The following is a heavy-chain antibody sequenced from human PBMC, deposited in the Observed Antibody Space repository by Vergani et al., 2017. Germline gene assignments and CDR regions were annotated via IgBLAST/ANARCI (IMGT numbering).Heavy chain of an antibody. Sequence: EVQLVESGGGLIHPGGSLRLSCEGSGFSFSGYWMHWVRQSPEKGLVWVSRIKSDGSITNYADSVKGRFTISRDNAKNTLYLEMNSLRGDDTAIYYCVRARCSGPCFMSNWFDFWGQGTQVTVSS. CDR3: VRARCSGPCFMSNWFDF. CDR2: IKSDGSIT. V-gene: IGHV3-74*01. J-gene: IGHJ5*01. CDR1: GFSFSGYW. D-gene: IGHD5-12*01.